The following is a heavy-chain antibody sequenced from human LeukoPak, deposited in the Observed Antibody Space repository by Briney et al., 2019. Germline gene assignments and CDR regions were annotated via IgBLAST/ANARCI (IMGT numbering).Heavy chain of an antibody. CDR3: ARDHGSGTTQF. D-gene: IGHD1-1*01. J-gene: IGHJ4*02. Sequence: SETLSLTCTVSGGSISSGSYYWGWIRQPPGKGLEWIGSIYYSGSTYYNPSLKSRVTISVDTSKNQFSLKLSSVTAADTAVYYCARDHGSGTTQFWGQGTLVTVSS. CDR2: IYYSGST. V-gene: IGHV4-39*07. CDR1: GGSISSGSYY.